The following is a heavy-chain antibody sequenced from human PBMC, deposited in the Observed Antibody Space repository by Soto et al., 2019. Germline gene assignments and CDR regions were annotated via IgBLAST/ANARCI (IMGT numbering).Heavy chain of an antibody. D-gene: IGHD2-15*01. J-gene: IGHJ5*01. V-gene: IGHV4-30-4*01. CDR2: IYKSTTT. Sequence: LSLTCSVSGDSISTVDYFWAWIRQPPGQALEYIGYIYKSTTTYYNPSFESRVAISLDTSKSQFSLNVTSVTAADTAVYFCARGRYCLTGRCFPNWFDSWGQGTLVTVSS. CDR3: ARGRYCLTGRCFPNWFDS. CDR1: GDSISTVDYF.